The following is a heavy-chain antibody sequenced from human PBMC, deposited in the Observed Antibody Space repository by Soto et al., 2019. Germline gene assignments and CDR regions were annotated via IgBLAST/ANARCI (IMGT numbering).Heavy chain of an antibody. J-gene: IGHJ4*02. CDR1: GFTFSSYS. CDR2: ISSSSSYI. Sequence: EVQLVESGGGLVKPGGSLRLSCAASGFTFSSYSMNWVRQAPGKGLEWVSSISSSSSYIYYADSMKGRFTISRDNAKNSLYLQMNSLRAEDTAVYYCARGGTVTRKFDYWGQGTLVTVSS. V-gene: IGHV3-21*01. D-gene: IGHD4-4*01. CDR3: ARGGTVTRKFDY.